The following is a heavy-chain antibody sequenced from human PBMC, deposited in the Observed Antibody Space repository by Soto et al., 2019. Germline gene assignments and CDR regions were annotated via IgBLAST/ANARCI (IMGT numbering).Heavy chain of an antibody. CDR1: AYTFPNYG. D-gene: IGHD3-16*01. CDR3: ARDALQYYDSDGRHAG. Sequence: ASVRFSFNSSAYTFPNYGITWVLQAPEQGLEWMGWISAYNGNINYAQKFRGRVTMTTDTSTSSAYLEVSSLRDEDTAIYYCARDALQYYDSDGRHAGWGPGNLVTGSS. CDR2: ISAYNGNI. J-gene: IGHJ4*02. V-gene: IGHV1-18*01.